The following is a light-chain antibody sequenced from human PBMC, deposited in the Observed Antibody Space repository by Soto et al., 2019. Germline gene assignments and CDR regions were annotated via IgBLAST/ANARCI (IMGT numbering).Light chain of an antibody. CDR2: DTD. CDR3: LVSYSGARV. J-gene: IGLJ2*01. Sequence: QAVVTQEPSLTVSPGGTVTLTCGFSTGAVTSGHYPYWFQQKPGQAPTTLIYDTDNKHSWTPARFSGSLLGGKAALTLSGAQPEDEADYYCLVSYSGARVFGGGTKLNVL. V-gene: IGLV7-46*01. CDR1: TGAVTSGHY.